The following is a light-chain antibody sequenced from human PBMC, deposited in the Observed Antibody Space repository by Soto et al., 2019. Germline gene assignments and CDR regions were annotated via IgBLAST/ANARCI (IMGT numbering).Light chain of an antibody. CDR3: QQYGTSPPFT. V-gene: IGKV3-20*01. J-gene: IGKJ3*01. CDR1: QSVSSSY. CDR2: SAS. Sequence: IVLTQSPGTLSLSPGERVTLSCRASQSVSSSYLAWYQQKPGQAPRLLMYSASSRATGIPDRFSGSGSGTDFTLTISRLEPEDFAVYYCQQYGTSPPFTFGPGTKVDIK.